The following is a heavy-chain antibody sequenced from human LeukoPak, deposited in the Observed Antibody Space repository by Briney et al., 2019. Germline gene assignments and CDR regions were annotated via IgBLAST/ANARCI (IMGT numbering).Heavy chain of an antibody. CDR2: ISSSGSTI. Sequence: GGSLRLSCAASGFTFSSYEMNWVRQAPGKGLEWVSYISSSGSTIYYADSVKGRFTIARDNAKNSLYLQMNSLIAEDTAVYYCATSPPIGAVPDYYYAMDVWGKGTTVPVSS. CDR1: GFTFSSYE. D-gene: IGHD3-10*01. CDR3: ATSPPIGAVPDYYYAMDV. V-gene: IGHV3-48*03. J-gene: IGHJ6*04.